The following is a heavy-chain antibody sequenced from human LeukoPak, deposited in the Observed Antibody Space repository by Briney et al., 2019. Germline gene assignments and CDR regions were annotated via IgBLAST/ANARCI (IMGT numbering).Heavy chain of an antibody. Sequence: GGSLRLSCAASGFTFADYAMSWVRQAPGKGLEWVSGISGSGSSTYSADSVKGRFTISRDNSKNTLYLQMHSLRAEDTAIYYCAKPSRDFDSSGYSHFDYWGQGTLVTVSS. CDR3: AKPSRDFDSSGYSHFDY. V-gene: IGHV3-23*01. D-gene: IGHD3-22*01. CDR1: GFTFADYA. CDR2: ISGSGSST. J-gene: IGHJ4*02.